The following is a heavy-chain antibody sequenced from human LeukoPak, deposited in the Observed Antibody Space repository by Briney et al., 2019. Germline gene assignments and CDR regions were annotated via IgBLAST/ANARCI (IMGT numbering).Heavy chain of an antibody. D-gene: IGHD3-3*01. V-gene: IGHV3-7*03. CDR3: AKRGYYYRHAFDI. CDR1: GLTFSTYW. CDR2: IKEDGSEK. Sequence: GGSLRLSCAASGLTFSTYWMNWVRQAPGKGLEWVANIKEDGSEKYYVDSVEGRFTISRDNSKNTLYLQMNSLRAEDTAVYYCAKRGYYYRHAFDIWGQGTMVTVSS. J-gene: IGHJ3*02.